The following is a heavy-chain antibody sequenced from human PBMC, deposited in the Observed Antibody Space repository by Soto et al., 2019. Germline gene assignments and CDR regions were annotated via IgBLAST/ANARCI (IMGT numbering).Heavy chain of an antibody. J-gene: IGHJ5*02. CDR2: IWYDGSNK. V-gene: IGHV3-33*01. D-gene: IGHD6-19*01. CDR3: ARDGGYWYSSGWYGS. Sequence: QVQLVESGGGVVQPGRSLRLCCAASGFTFSSYGMHWVRQAPGKGLEWVAGIWYDGSNKYYADSVKGRFTISRDNSKNTLYLQMNSLRAEDTAVYYCARDGGYWYSSGWYGSWGQGTLVTVSS. CDR1: GFTFSSYG.